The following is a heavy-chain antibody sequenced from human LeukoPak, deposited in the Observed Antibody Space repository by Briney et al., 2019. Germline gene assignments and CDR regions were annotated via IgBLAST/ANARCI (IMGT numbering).Heavy chain of an antibody. V-gene: IGHV1-18*01. CDR1: GYTFINYG. J-gene: IGHJ4*02. Sequence: ASVQVSCKASGYTFINYGISWLRQAPGQGLEWLGWITTYNGNTNYAQKLQGRVTMTTDTSTSTAYMELRSLRSDDTAVYYCARDFPYSYGYVSSFDYWGQGTLVTVSS. CDR3: ARDFPYSYGYVSSFDY. D-gene: IGHD5-18*01. CDR2: ITTYNGNT.